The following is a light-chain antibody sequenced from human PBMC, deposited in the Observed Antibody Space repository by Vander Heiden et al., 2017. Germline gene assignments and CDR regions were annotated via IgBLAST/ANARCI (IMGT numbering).Light chain of an antibody. V-gene: IGLV1-40*01. Sequence: QSVLTQPPSVSAAPGQRVPISGPGRSSKIGAGHYLPWYQQLPGTAPKPLISRNSNRPSEVPDRFSGSKSGTSAALAITGLKAEDEDDYYCQSYECSWSGYWVFGGGTKLTVL. CDR3: QSYECSWSGYWV. CDR2: RNS. CDR1: SSKIGAGHY. J-gene: IGLJ3*02.